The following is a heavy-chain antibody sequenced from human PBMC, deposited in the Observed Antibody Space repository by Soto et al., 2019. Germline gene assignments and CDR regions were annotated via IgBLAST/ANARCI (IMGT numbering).Heavy chain of an antibody. CDR3: ASRWGEGRVDY. CDR2: IYHSGNT. V-gene: IGHV4-4*02. J-gene: IGHJ4*02. D-gene: IGHD3-10*01. Sequence: QVQLQESGPGLVKPSGTLSLTCAVSGGSISSSNWWSWVRQPPGKGLEWIGEIYHSGNTNYNPSLKSRVSXAXXKSRNQFSLKLSSVTAADTAVYYCASRWGEGRVDYWGQGTLVTVSS. CDR1: GGSISSSNW.